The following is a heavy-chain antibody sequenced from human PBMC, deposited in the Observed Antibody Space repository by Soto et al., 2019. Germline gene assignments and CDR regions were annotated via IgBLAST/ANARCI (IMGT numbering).Heavy chain of an antibody. J-gene: IGHJ4*01. CDR1: GFTFNNKW. CDR2: IDGYSTTT. Sequence: EVQLVESGGGLVQPGGSLRLSCTASGFTFNNKWMHWVRQAPGKGLVWVSRIDGYSTTTNYADSVKGRFTISRDNAKNTVFLHVNSLTDEDTAGYYCARGSAMGVDYWGHGTLVTVSS. D-gene: IGHD1-26*01. CDR3: ARGSAMGVDY. V-gene: IGHV3-74*01.